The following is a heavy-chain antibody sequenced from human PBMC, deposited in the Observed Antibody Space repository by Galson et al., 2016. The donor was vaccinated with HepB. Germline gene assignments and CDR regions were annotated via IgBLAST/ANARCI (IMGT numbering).Heavy chain of an antibody. Sequence: SLRLSCAASGFTFSSYAMHWVRQAPGKGLEWVAVISYAGSTKYYADSVKGRFTISRDNSKNTLSVQMNSLRAEDTAVYYCAVAYSNYWPLGYWGQGTLVTVSS. CDR1: GFTFSSYA. CDR2: ISYAGSTK. CDR3: AVAYSNYWPLGY. J-gene: IGHJ4*02. V-gene: IGHV3-30-3*01. D-gene: IGHD2-21*01.